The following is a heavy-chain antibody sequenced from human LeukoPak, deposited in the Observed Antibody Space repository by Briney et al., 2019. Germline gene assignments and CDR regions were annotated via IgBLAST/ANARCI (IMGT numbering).Heavy chain of an antibody. D-gene: IGHD1-26*01. CDR2: IIPIFGTA. V-gene: IGHV1-69*13. CDR3: ASGQWELPYYYYYYMDV. Sequence: GASVKVSCKASGYTFTSYGISWVRQAPGQGLEWMGGIIPIFGTANYAQKFQGRVTITADESTSTAYMELSSLRSEDTAVYYCASGQWELPYYYYYYMDVWGKGTTVTVSS. J-gene: IGHJ6*03. CDR1: GYTFTSYG.